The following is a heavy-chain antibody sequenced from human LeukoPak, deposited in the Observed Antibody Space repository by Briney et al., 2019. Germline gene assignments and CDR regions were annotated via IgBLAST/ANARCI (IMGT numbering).Heavy chain of an antibody. V-gene: IGHV3-23*01. J-gene: IGHJ4*02. CDR3: AKTTAGNSSGRYPGWPVDY. CDR1: GFSFRNYT. CDR2: ISGSGGDT. Sequence: PGGSLRLSCAASGFSFRNYTIYWVRQAPGKGLEWVSGISGSGGDTYFADSVKGRFTISRDHSKNTVFLQMDGLRAEDTAVYYCAKTTAGNSSGRYPGWPVDYWGQGTLVTVSS. D-gene: IGHD6-19*01.